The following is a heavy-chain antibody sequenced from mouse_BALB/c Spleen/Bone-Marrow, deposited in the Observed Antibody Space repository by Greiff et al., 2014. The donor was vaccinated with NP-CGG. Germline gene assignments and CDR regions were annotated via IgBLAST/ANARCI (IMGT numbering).Heavy chain of an antibody. CDR2: ISSGSSTI. CDR3: AAITTVVARYAMDY. CDR1: GFTFSSFG. J-gene: IGHJ4*01. D-gene: IGHD1-1*01. V-gene: IGHV5-17*02. Sequence: EVQRVESGGDLVQPGGSRKLSCAASGFTFSSFGMHWVRQAPEKGLEWVAYISSGSSTIYYADTVKGRFTISRDNPKNTLFLQMTSLRSEDTAMYYCAAITTVVARYAMDYWGQGTSVTVSS.